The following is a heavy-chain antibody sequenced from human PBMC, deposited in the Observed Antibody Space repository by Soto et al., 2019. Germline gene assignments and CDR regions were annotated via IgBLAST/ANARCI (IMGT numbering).Heavy chain of an antibody. V-gene: IGHV3-23*01. J-gene: IGHJ3*02. Sequence: EVQLLESGGGLVQPGGSLRLSCAASGFTFSSYAMSWVRQAPGKGLEWVSAISGSGGSTYYADSVKGRFTISRDNSKNTLYRQMNSLRAEDTAVYYCAKRGDVLRFLEWLSDIWGQGTMVTVSS. CDR1: GFTFSSYA. CDR3: AKRGDVLRFLEWLSDI. D-gene: IGHD3-3*01. CDR2: ISGSGGST.